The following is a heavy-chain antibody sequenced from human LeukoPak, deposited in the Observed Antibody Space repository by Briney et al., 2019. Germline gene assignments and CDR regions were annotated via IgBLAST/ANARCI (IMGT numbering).Heavy chain of an antibody. Sequence: SETLSLTCTVSGGSISSYYWSWIRQPPGKGLEWIGYIYYSGSTNYNPSLKSRVTISVDTSKNQFSLKLSSVTAADTAVYYCARVDTAMVTSYGMDVWGQGTTVTVSS. V-gene: IGHV4-59*01. CDR1: GGSISSYY. J-gene: IGHJ6*02. CDR3: ARVDTAMVTSYGMDV. D-gene: IGHD5-18*01. CDR2: IYYSGST.